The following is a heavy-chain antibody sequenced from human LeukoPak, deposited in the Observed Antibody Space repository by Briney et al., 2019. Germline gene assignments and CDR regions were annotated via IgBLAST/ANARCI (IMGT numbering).Heavy chain of an antibody. CDR2: ISGSGGST. D-gene: IGHD6-13*01. V-gene: IGHV3-23*01. CDR1: EFTFSSYG. CDR3: ARRWSFDY. Sequence: PGGTLRLSCAASEFTFSSYGMNWVRQAPGKGLEWVSAISGSGGSTYYADSVKGRFTISRDNSKNTLYLQMNSLRVEDTAVYYCARRWSFDYWGQGTLVTVSS. J-gene: IGHJ4*02.